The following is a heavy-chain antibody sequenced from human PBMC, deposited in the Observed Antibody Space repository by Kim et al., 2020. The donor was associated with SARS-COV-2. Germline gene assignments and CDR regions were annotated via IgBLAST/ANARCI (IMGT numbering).Heavy chain of an antibody. J-gene: IGHJ2*01. Sequence: GGSLRLSCAASGFTFSSYAMSWVRQAPGKGLEWVSAISGSGGSTYYADSVKGRFTISRDNSKNTLYLQMNSLRAEDTAVYYCANSLRWGVPAAHYWYFDLWGRGTLVTVSS. D-gene: IGHD2-2*01. CDR2: ISGSGGST. CDR3: ANSLRWGVPAAHYWYFDL. CDR1: GFTFSSYA. V-gene: IGHV3-23*01.